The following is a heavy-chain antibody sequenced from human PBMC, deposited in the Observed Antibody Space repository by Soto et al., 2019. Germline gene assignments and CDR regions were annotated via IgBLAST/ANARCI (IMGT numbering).Heavy chain of an antibody. Sequence: QVQLVESGGGVVQPGRSLRLSCGASGFNFHAYGMHWVRQAPGKGLEWVAMLSNDGTVTYYGESVRGRFTVSRDESKNPLYLQMTSLRPEDTAMYYCARDWGSSGWYNWFDSWGQGTLVTVSS. J-gene: IGHJ5*01. CDR1: GFNFHAYG. CDR3: ARDWGSSGWYNWFDS. CDR2: LSNDGTVT. D-gene: IGHD6-19*01. V-gene: IGHV3-30*03.